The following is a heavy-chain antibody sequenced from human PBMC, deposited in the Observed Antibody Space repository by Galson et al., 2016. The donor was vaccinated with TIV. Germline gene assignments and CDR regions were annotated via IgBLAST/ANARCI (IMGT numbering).Heavy chain of an antibody. J-gene: IGHJ4*02. Sequence: ETLSLTCTVSGGSISSSSYYWGWIRQPPGKGPEWIGNIYYSGSTYYNPSLKSRVTISVDTSKNQFSLKLSSVTAADTAVHYCARSGYGDFLSLRYFDYWGQGTLVTVSS. V-gene: IGHV4-39*07. CDR1: GGSISSSSYY. D-gene: IGHD4-17*01. CDR3: ARSGYGDFLSLRYFDY. CDR2: IYYSGST.